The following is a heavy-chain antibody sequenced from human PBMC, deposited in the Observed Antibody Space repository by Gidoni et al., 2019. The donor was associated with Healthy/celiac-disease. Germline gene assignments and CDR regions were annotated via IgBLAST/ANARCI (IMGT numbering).Heavy chain of an antibody. CDR1: GFTVSSNY. CDR2: IYSGGST. J-gene: IGHJ4*02. D-gene: IGHD2-8*02. V-gene: IGHV3-53*02. CDR3: ATPGGVGRAGDY. Sequence: EVQLVETGGGLIQTGGSLRLFCAASGFTVSSNYMSWVRQAPGKGLEWVSVIYSGGSTYYADSVKGRFTISRDNSKNTLYLQMNSLRAEDTAVYYCATPGGVGRAGDYWGQGTLVTVSS.